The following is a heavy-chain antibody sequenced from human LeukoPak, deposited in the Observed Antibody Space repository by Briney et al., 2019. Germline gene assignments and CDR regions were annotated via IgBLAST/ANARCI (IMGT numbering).Heavy chain of an antibody. D-gene: IGHD6-13*01. CDR3: ARGIAAPDY. CDR1: GFTFSSYE. V-gene: IGHV3-48*03. Sequence: GGSLRLSCAASGFTFSSYEMNWVRQAPGKGLEWVSYISTSGSTIYYADSVKGRFTISRDNAKNSLFLQMNSLRAEDTAVYYCARGIAAPDYWGQGTLVTVSS. J-gene: IGHJ4*02. CDR2: ISTSGSTI.